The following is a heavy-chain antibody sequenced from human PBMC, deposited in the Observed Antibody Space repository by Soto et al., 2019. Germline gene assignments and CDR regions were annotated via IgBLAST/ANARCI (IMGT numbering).Heavy chain of an antibody. CDR2: INPNSGGT. CDR1: GYTFTGYY. Sequence: ASVKVSCKASGYTFTGYYMHWVRQAPGQGLEWMGWINPNSGGTNYAQKFQGWVTMTRDTSISTAYMELSRLRSDDTAVYYCARVARGGVFTGYHYYFDYWGQGTLVTVSS. V-gene: IGHV1-2*04. D-gene: IGHD3-9*01. J-gene: IGHJ4*02. CDR3: ARVARGGVFTGYHYYFDY.